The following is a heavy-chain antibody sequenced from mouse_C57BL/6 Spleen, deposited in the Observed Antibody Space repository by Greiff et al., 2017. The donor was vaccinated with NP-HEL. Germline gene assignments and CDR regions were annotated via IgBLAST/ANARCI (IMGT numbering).Heavy chain of an antibody. D-gene: IGHD2-1*01. J-gene: IGHJ2*01. Sequence: VQLQQPGAELVMPGASVKLSCKASGYTFTSYWMHWVKQRPGQGLEWIGEIDPSDSYTNYNQKFKGKSTLTVDKSSSTAYMQLSSLTSEDSAVYYCASYGNFDYWGQGTTLTVSS. CDR3: ASYGNFDY. V-gene: IGHV1-69*01. CDR2: IDPSDSYT. CDR1: GYTFTSYW.